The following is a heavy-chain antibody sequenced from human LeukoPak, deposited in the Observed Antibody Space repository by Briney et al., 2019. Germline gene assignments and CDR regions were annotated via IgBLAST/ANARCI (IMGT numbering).Heavy chain of an antibody. CDR2: IYYSGST. J-gene: IGHJ4*02. CDR1: GGSISGGGYS. CDR3: AREGGRGSGYYT. D-gene: IGHD3-3*01. Sequence: SETLSLTCTVSGGSISGGGYSWSWIRQHPGKGLEWVGYIYYSGSTNYNPSLKSRVTISVDTSKNQFSLKLSSVTAADTAVYYCAREGGRGSGYYTWGQGTLVTVSS. V-gene: IGHV4-61*08.